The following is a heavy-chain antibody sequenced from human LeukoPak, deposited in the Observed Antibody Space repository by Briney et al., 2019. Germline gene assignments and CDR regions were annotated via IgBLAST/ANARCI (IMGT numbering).Heavy chain of an antibody. Sequence: GGSPRLSCAASGFTFTNYWMSWVRQAPGKGLEWVANIKQDGGEKIYVDSVKGRFTISRNIAKNTLYLEMNSLRAEDTAVYYCARGTTMVRGYDWFDPWGQGTLVTVSS. V-gene: IGHV3-7*01. D-gene: IGHD3-10*01. CDR1: GFTFTNYW. CDR2: IKQDGGEK. CDR3: ARGTTMVRGYDWFDP. J-gene: IGHJ5*02.